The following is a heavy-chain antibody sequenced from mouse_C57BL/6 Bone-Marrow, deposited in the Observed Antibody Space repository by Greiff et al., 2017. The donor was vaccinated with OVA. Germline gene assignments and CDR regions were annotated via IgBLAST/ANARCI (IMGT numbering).Heavy chain of an antibody. V-gene: IGHV1-42*01. D-gene: IGHD1-1*01. CDR2: INPSTGGT. CDR3: ARSRSVSYGSSLYWYFDV. Sequence: VQLQQSGPELVKPGASVKISCKASGYSFTGYYMNWVKQSPEKSLEWIGEINPSTGGTNYNQKFKAKATLTVDKSSSTAYMQLKSLTSADSAVYYGARSRSVSYGSSLYWYFDVWGTGTTVTVSS. CDR1: GYSFTGYY. J-gene: IGHJ1*03.